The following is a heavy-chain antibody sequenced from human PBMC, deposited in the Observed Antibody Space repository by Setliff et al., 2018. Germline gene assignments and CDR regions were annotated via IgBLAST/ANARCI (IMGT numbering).Heavy chain of an antibody. V-gene: IGHV3-23*01. Sequence: GGSLRLSCAASGFTFTSYAMNWVRQAPGKGLEWVSAISGSGGSTDYADSVKGRFTISRDNSKNTLYLQMNGLRAEDTAIYYCARSRRPRRLQSDFDHWGQGTLVTVSS. CDR1: GFTFTSYA. CDR2: ISGSGGST. J-gene: IGHJ4*02. CDR3: ARSRRPRRLQSDFDH. D-gene: IGHD6-25*01.